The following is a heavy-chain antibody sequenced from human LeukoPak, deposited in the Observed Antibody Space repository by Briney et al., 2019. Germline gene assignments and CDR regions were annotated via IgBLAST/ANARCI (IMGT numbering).Heavy chain of an antibody. Sequence: GGSLRLSCAASGFTFSSYAMSWVRQAPGKGLEWVSTISGTDGSTYYADSVKGRFTISRDNSKNTLYLQMNRLRAEDTAVYYCAKDKTAMLIDIWGQGTMVTVSS. D-gene: IGHD2-21*02. CDR3: AKDKTAMLIDI. J-gene: IGHJ3*02. CDR2: ISGTDGST. V-gene: IGHV3-23*01. CDR1: GFTFSSYA.